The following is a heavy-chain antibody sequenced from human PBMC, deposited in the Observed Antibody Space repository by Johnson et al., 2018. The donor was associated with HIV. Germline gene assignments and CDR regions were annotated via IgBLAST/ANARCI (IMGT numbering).Heavy chain of an antibody. V-gene: IGHV3-66*02. J-gene: IGHJ3*02. CDR2: IYSGAST. D-gene: IGHD7-27*01. Sequence: VQLVESGGGLVQPGRSLRLSCTASGFTVSSNYMSWVRQAPGKGLEWVSVIYSGASTYYADSVTGRFTISRDNSKNTLYLQMNSLRAEDTAVYYCARAIGNWDAFDIWGQGTMVTVSS. CDR3: ARAIGNWDAFDI. CDR1: GFTVSSNY.